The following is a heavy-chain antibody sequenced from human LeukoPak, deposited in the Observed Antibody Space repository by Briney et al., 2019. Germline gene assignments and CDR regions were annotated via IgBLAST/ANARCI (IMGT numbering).Heavy chain of an antibody. V-gene: IGHV1-18*01. CDR2: ISAYNGNT. J-gene: IGHJ4*02. CDR1: GYTFTSYG. CDR3: ARAVDYDFWSGYYINDY. Sequence: GASVKVSCKASGYTFTSYGISWVRQAPGQGLEWMGWISAYNGNTNYAQKLQGRVTMTTDTSTSTAYMELRSLRSDDTAVYYCARAVDYDFWSGYYINDYWGQGTLVTVSS. D-gene: IGHD3-3*01.